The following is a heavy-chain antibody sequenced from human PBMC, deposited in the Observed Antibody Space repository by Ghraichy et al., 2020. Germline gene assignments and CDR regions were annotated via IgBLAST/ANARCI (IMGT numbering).Heavy chain of an antibody. D-gene: IGHD6-19*01. Sequence: SETLSLTCTVSGGSISSYYWSWIRQPPGKGLEWIGYIYYSGSTNYNPSLKSRVTISVDTSKNQFSLKLSSVTAADTAVYYCARVLAVAGTHNYYGMDVWGQGTTVTVSS. CDR1: GGSISSYY. CDR2: IYYSGST. J-gene: IGHJ6*02. CDR3: ARVLAVAGTHNYYGMDV. V-gene: IGHV4-59*01.